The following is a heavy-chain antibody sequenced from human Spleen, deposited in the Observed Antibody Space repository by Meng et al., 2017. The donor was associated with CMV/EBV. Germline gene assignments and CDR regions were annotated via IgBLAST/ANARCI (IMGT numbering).Heavy chain of an antibody. CDR1: GFTFSDYY. Sequence: CAASGFTFSDYYMSWIRQAPGKGLEWVSYITGHSGTIYYADSVKGRFTISRDNAKNSLYLQMNSLRAEDTAVYYCARPDSTVHYFDSWGPGTLVTVSS. V-gene: IGHV3-11*01. J-gene: IGHJ4*02. CDR3: ARPDSTVHYFDS. CDR2: ITGHSGTI. D-gene: IGHD1-1*01.